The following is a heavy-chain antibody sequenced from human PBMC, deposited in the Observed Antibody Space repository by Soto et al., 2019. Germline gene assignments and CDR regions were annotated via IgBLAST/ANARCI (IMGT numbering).Heavy chain of an antibody. CDR2: ISSSGNTI. CDR1: GFTFSDYY. Sequence: QVQLVESGGGLVKTSGSLRIACAASGFTFSDYYMSWVRQAPGKGLECVSYISSSGNTIYYADFVKGRFTISRDNAKNSVYLQMNSLRAEDTALYFCAKMSTENYYDPVFSWGQGTLVTVSS. V-gene: IGHV3-11*01. J-gene: IGHJ4*02. CDR3: AKMSTENYYDPVFS. D-gene: IGHD3-22*01.